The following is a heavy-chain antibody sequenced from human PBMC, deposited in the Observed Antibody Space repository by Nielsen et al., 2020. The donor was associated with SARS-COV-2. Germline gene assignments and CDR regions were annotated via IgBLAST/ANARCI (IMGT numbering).Heavy chain of an antibody. CDR1: GYTFTSYY. V-gene: IGHV1-46*01. J-gene: IGHJ4*02. CDR2: INPRDDIT. Sequence: ASVQISCNASGYTFTSYYVHWVRQAPGQGLEWMGIINPRDDITRYAQKFQGRVTMTRDTSTSTVYMELSSLRSEDTAVYYCAREGGEITTSYFDYWGRGTRVTVSS. CDR3: AREGGEITTSYFDY. D-gene: IGHD3-22*01.